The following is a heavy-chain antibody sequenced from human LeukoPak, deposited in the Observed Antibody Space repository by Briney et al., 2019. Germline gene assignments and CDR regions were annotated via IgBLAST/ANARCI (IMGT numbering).Heavy chain of an antibody. V-gene: IGHV3-21*01. CDR1: GFTFRSYS. CDR2: ITSSSSYI. D-gene: IGHD3-16*01. Sequence: PGGSLRLSCAASGFTFRSYSMNWVRQAPGKGLEWVSSITSSSSYIHYADSVKGRFTISRDSAKNSVYLQMNSLRAEDTAVYYCARDLLCGWVGLGYWGQGTLVSVSS. J-gene: IGHJ4*02. CDR3: ARDLLCGWVGLGY.